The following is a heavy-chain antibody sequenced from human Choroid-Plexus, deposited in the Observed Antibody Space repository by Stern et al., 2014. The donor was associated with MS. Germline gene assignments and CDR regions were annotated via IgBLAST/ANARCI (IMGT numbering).Heavy chain of an antibody. CDR3: AKDRQYLTYFFDH. V-gene: IGHV3-30*18. D-gene: IGHD2/OR15-2a*01. CDR2: VSYDGSNK. Sequence: VHLVESGGGVVQPGRPLRLSCVASGFTFGSCAMHWVRQAPGKGLEWVAGVSYDGSNKYYADSVKGRFTISRDNSQNTLCMQMSSLRPEDTAVYYCAKDRQYLTYFFDHWGQGSLVTVSS. J-gene: IGHJ5*02. CDR1: GFTFGSCA.